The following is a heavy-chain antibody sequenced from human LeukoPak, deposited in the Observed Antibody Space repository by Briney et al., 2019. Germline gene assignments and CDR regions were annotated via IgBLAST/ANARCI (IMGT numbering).Heavy chain of an antibody. V-gene: IGHV3-7*01. CDR2: IKQDGSEK. D-gene: IGHD3-9*01. CDR1: GFTFSSYW. J-gene: IGHJ4*02. Sequence: GGSLRLSCAASGFTFSSYWMSWVRQAPGKGLEWVANIKQDGSEKYYVDSVKGRFTISRDNAKNSLYLQMNSLRAEDTAVYYCARNYYDILTGVRNWGQGTLVTVSS. CDR3: ARNYYDILTGVRN.